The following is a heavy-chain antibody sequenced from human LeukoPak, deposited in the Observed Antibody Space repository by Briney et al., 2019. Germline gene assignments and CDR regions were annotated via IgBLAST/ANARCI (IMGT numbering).Heavy chain of an antibody. J-gene: IGHJ4*02. CDR1: GGSISSGGYS. CDR2: ISYSGST. Sequence: PSQTLSLTCAVSGGSISSGGYSWSWIRQPPGKGLEWIGSISYSGSTYYNPSLKSRVTISVDTSKNQFSLKLSSVTAADTAVYYCARSVDSLLNFDYWGQGTLVTVSS. D-gene: IGHD3-22*01. V-gene: IGHV4-30-2*03. CDR3: ARSVDSLLNFDY.